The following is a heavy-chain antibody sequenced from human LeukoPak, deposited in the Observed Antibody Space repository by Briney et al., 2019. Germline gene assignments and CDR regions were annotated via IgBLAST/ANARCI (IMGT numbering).Heavy chain of an antibody. CDR2: IKYDGSEK. V-gene: IGHV3-7*01. J-gene: IGHJ4*02. D-gene: IGHD6-13*01. Sequence: GGSLRLSCAASGFTLSSYWMSWVRQAPGKGVEGVANIKYDGSEKNYVDSVTCRFALSRDNARNSLYLQMNSLRAEDTAVYYCARDIEAAGLFFDYWGRGTLVTVSS. CDR1: GFTLSSYW. CDR3: ARDIEAAGLFFDY.